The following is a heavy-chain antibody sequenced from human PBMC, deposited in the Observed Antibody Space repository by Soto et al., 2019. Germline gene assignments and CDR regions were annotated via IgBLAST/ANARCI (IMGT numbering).Heavy chain of an antibody. CDR1: GFTFSSYA. CDR3: AKGRESSGSYRPFDY. Sequence: GGSLRLSCAASGFTFSSYAMSWVRQAPGKGLEWVSAISAGAVATNYADSVKGRFTISRDNSKNTLYLQMNSLRAEDTAVYYCAKGRESSGSYRPFDYWGQGALVTSPQ. CDR2: ISAGAVAT. V-gene: IGHV3-23*01. D-gene: IGHD3-22*01. J-gene: IGHJ4*02.